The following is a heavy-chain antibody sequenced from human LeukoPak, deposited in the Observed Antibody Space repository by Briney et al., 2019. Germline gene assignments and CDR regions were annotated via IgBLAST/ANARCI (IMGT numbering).Heavy chain of an antibody. CDR3: ARGVRGSYGLHYYYMDV. CDR1: GYTFTGYY. J-gene: IGHJ6*03. V-gene: IGHV1-2*02. D-gene: IGHD1-26*01. Sequence: GASVKVSCKASGYTFTGYYIHWVRQAPGQGLEWMGWINPNSGGTNYAQKFQGRVTMTRDTSISTAYMELSRLRSDDTAVYYCARGVRGSYGLHYYYMDVWGKGTTVTVSS. CDR2: INPNSGGT.